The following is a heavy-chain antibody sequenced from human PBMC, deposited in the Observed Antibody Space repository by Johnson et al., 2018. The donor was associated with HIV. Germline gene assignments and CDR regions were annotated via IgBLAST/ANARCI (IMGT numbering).Heavy chain of an antibody. Sequence: QVQLVESGGGVVQPGGSLRLSCAASGFTFSSYGMHWVRQAPGKGLEWVAFIRYDGSNKYYADSVKGRFTISRDNSKNTLYLQMNSLRAEDTAVYYCARHKAVADAFDIWGQGTVVTVSS. D-gene: IGHD6-19*01. CDR2: IRYDGSNK. CDR1: GFTFSSYG. V-gene: IGHV3-30*02. CDR3: ARHKAVADAFDI. J-gene: IGHJ3*02.